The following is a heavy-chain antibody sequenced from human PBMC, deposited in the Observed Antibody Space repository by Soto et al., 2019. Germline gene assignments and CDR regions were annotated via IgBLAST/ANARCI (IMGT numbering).Heavy chain of an antibody. J-gene: IGHJ6*02. D-gene: IGHD6-6*01. Sequence: QVQLVQSGAEVKRPGSSVKVSCKASGGTFSRKALSWLRQAPGQGFEWMGGIIPIFRTTNYAQTFQGRVTITAEESAPPAYMELSGLTSEDTAVYYCASSSTASGADYYGVDVWGQGTTVTVSS. CDR3: ASSSTASGADYYGVDV. V-gene: IGHV1-69*01. CDR2: IIPIFRTT. CDR1: GGTFSRKA.